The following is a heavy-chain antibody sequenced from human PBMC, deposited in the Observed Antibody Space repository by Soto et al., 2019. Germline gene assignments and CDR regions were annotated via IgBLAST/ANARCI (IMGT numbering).Heavy chain of an antibody. CDR3: ARGSDSRDYVWGSYRQGRYFDY. V-gene: IGHV4-34*01. CDR1: GGSFSGYY. J-gene: IGHJ4*02. CDR2: INHSGST. D-gene: IGHD3-16*02. Sequence: SETLSLTCAVYGGSFSGYYWSWIRQPPGKGLEWIGEINHSGSTNYNPSLKSRVTISVDTSKNQFSLKLSSVTAADTAVYYCARGSDSRDYVWGSYRQGRYFDYWGQGTLVTVSS.